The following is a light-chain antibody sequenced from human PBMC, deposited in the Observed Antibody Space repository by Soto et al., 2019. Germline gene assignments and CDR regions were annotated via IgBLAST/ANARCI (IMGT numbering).Light chain of an antibody. Sequence: QSVLTQPPSASGTPGQRVTISCSGSSSNIGSNTVNWYQQLPGTAPQLLIFSDNQRPSGVPDRFSGSRSGTSASLAISGLLSEEGADYSCVAWDDSLGGLYGFGTGTKVTVI. V-gene: IGLV1-44*01. CDR1: SSNIGSNT. J-gene: IGLJ1*01. CDR2: SDN. CDR3: VAWDDSLGGLYG.